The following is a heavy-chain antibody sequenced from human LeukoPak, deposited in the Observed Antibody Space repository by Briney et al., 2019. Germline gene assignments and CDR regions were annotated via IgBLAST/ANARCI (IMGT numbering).Heavy chain of an antibody. CDR2: ISGSGGST. CDR3: AKLTMVRGVIDY. CDR1: GFTFSSYA. J-gene: IGHJ4*02. D-gene: IGHD3-10*01. V-gene: IGHV3-23*01. Sequence: GGSLRLSCAASGFTFSSYAMSWVRQAPGKGLEWVSAISGSGGSTYYADSVKGRFTIPRDNSKNTLYLQMNSLRAEDTAVYYCAKLTMVRGVIDYWGQGTLVTVSS.